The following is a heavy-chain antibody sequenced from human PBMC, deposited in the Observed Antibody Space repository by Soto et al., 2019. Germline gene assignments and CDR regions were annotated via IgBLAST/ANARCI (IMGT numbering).Heavy chain of an antibody. D-gene: IGHD2-21*01. V-gene: IGHV4-34*01. CDR2: INHSGST. J-gene: IGHJ4*02. CDR3: AIDKIPPLSAY. CDR1: WGTSVDFY. Sequence: SVTMCHRWGVVWGTSVDFYWTCIRQPPGTGLEWIGEINHSGSTNYNPSLKSRVTISVDTSKNQFSLKLTSVTAADTAVYYCAIDKIPPLSAYRRQRTLVAVSS.